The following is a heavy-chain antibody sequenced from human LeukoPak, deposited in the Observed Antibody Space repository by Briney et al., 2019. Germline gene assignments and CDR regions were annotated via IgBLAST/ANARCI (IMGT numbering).Heavy chain of an antibody. V-gene: IGHV4-59*01. Sequence: SETLSLTCTVSGGSISSYYWSWIRQPPGKGLEWIGYIYYSGSTNYNPSLKGRVTISVDTSKNQFSLKLSSVTAADTAVYYCARRRDSGWYYFDYWGQGTLVTVSS. CDR1: GGSISSYY. D-gene: IGHD6-19*01. CDR3: ARRRDSGWYYFDY. CDR2: IYYSGST. J-gene: IGHJ4*02.